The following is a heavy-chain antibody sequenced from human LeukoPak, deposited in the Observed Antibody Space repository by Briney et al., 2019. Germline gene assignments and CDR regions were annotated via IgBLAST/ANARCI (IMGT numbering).Heavy chain of an antibody. J-gene: IGHJ4*02. Sequence: PSETLSLTCTVSGYSISSGYYWGWIRQPPGKGLEWIGSIYYSGSTYYNPSLKSRVTISVDTSKNQFSLKLSSVTAADTAVYYCARVWVPYDSSGYWYFDYWGQGTLVTVSS. CDR3: ARVWVPYDSSGYWYFDY. CDR1: GYSISSGYY. D-gene: IGHD3-22*01. CDR2: IYYSGST. V-gene: IGHV4-38-2*02.